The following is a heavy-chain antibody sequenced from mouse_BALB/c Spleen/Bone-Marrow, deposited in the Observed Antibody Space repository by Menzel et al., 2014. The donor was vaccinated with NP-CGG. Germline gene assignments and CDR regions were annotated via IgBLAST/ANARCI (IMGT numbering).Heavy chain of an antibody. Sequence: EVKLMESGGGSVQPGGSRKLSCAASGFTFSSFGMHWVRQAPEKGLEWVAYISGGSSTIYYADTVKGRFTISRDNPKNTLFLQMTSLRSEDTAMYYCARGVYGYVKYAMDYWGQGTSVTVSS. J-gene: IGHJ4*01. CDR3: ARGVYGYVKYAMDY. CDR2: ISGGSSTI. CDR1: GFTFSSFG. D-gene: IGHD1-2*01. V-gene: IGHV5-17*02.